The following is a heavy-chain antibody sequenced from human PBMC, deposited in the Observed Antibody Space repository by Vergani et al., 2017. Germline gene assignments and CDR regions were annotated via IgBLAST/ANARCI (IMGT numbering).Heavy chain of an antibody. D-gene: IGHD5-12*01. Sequence: QVQLVESGGGVVQPGRSLRLSCAASGFTFSSYGMHWVRQAPGKGLEWVAVIWYDGSNKYYADSVKGRFTISRDNSKNTLYLQMNSRRAEDTAVYYCARDRSYSGYDPVYWGQGTLVTVSS. J-gene: IGHJ4*02. CDR1: GFTFSSYG. CDR2: IWYDGSNK. V-gene: IGHV3-33*01. CDR3: ARDRSYSGYDPVY.